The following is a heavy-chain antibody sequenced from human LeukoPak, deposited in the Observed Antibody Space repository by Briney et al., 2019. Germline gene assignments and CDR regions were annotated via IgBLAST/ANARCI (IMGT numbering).Heavy chain of an antibody. J-gene: IGHJ5*02. D-gene: IGHD3-22*01. Sequence: SETLSLTCTASGGSISSSSYYWGWIRQPPGKGLEWIGSIYYSGSTYYNPSLKSRVTISVDTSKNQFSLKLSSVTAADTAVYYCARQGPIVVVENWFDPWGQGTLVTVSS. CDR1: GGSISSSSYY. CDR2: IYYSGST. V-gene: IGHV4-39*01. CDR3: ARQGPIVVVENWFDP.